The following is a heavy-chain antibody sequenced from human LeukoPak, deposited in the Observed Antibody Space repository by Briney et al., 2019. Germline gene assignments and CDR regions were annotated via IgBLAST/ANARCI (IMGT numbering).Heavy chain of an antibody. CDR2: IYHSGST. D-gene: IGHD6-6*01. J-gene: IGHJ6*03. V-gene: IGHV4-38-2*02. CDR3: ARDWGVSARPGYMDV. CDR1: GYSISSGYY. Sequence: SETLSLTCTVSGYSISSGYYWGWIRQPPGKGLEWIGSIYHSGSTYYNPSLKSRVTISVDTSKNQFSLRLSSVTAADTAVYYCARDWGVSARPGYMDVWGKGTTVTVSS.